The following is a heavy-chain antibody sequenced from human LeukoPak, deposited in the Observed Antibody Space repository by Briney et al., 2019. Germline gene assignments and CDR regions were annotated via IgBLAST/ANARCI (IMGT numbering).Heavy chain of an antibody. CDR1: GFTFSNFG. CDR3: VGDPTTNRYQYFEY. V-gene: IGHV3-21*01. D-gene: IGHD2-8*01. CDR2: MDRHTDI. J-gene: IGHJ4*02. Sequence: GGSLRLSCTASGFTFSNFGVNWVRQAPGKGLEWVSCMDRHTDIYYANSVRGRFTISRDNAKNSVFLQMDRLTVEDTAVYYCVGDPTTNRYQYFEYWGQGALVTVSS.